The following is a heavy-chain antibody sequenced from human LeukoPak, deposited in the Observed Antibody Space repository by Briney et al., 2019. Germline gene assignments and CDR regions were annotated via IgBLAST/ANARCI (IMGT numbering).Heavy chain of an antibody. J-gene: IGHJ6*03. CDR3: ARVPGGDIFLTYYYYYMDV. CDR1: GGTFSSYA. D-gene: IGHD3-3*01. V-gene: IGHV1-69*05. Sequence: GASVKVSCKASGGTFSSYAISWVRQAPGQGLEWMGGIIPIFGTANYAQKFQGRVTIITDESTSTAYMELSSLRSEDTAVYYCARVPGGDIFLTYYYYYMDVWGKGTTVTVSS. CDR2: IIPIFGTA.